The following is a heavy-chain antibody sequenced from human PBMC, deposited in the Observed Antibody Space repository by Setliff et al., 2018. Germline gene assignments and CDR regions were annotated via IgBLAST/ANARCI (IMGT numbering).Heavy chain of an antibody. CDR1: GGSISTYY. Sequence: SETLSLTCTVSGGSISTYYWSWIRQPAGKGLEWIGRIYTSGSTNYNPSLKSRVTMSVDTSKNQFSLKLSSVTAADTAVYYCARKGISARSGAFDMWGQGTMVTVSS. CDR2: IYTSGST. CDR3: ARKGISARSGAFDM. J-gene: IGHJ3*02. D-gene: IGHD2-15*01. V-gene: IGHV4-4*07.